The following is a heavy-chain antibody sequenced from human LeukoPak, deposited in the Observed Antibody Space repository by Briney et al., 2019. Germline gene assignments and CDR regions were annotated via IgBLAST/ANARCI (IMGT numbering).Heavy chain of an antibody. J-gene: IGHJ5*02. CDR2: IYTSGST. D-gene: IGHD3-3*01. CDR1: GGSITSAIYY. V-gene: IGHV4-61*02. CDR3: ARQNYDFWSGVGHNWFDP. Sequence: PSETLSLTCTVSGGSITSAIYYWSWIRQPAGKGLEWIGRIYTSGSTNYNPSLKSRVTISVDTSKNQFSLKLTSVTAADTAVYYCARQNYDFWSGVGHNWFDPWGQGTLVTVSS.